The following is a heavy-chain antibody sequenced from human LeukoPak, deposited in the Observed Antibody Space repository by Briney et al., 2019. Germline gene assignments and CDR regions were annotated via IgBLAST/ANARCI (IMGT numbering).Heavy chain of an antibody. V-gene: IGHV3-7*04. CDR3: ARVPSTVKADY. CDR2: INEDGSEK. Sequence: GGSLRLSCAASGFTFDDYGMSWVRQAPGKGLEWVANINEDGSEKYYVESVKGRFTVSRDNAKSSLFLQMNSLRDEDTAVYYCARVPSTVKADYWGQGTLVTVS. CDR1: GFTFDDYG. D-gene: IGHD4-17*01. J-gene: IGHJ4*02.